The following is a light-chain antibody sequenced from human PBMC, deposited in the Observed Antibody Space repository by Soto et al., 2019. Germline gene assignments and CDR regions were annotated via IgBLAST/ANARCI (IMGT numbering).Light chain of an antibody. Sequence: QSVLTQSPSASASLGASVKLTCTLSSGHSSYAIAWHQQQPEKGPRYLMKLNSDGSHSKGDGIPDRFSGSSSGAERYLTISGLQSEDEADSYCQTWGTGGVFGGGTKLTVL. J-gene: IGLJ2*01. CDR3: QTWGTGGV. CDR1: SGHSSYA. CDR2: LNSDGSH. V-gene: IGLV4-69*01.